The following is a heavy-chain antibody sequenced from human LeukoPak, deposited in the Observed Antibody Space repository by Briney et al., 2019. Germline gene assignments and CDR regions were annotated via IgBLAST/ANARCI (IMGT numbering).Heavy chain of an antibody. CDR1: GYTFSSSG. CDR2: ISAYNGNT. J-gene: IGHJ3*02. V-gene: IGHV1-18*01. CDR3: ARDRSHGDAFDI. Sequence: GASVKVSCKASGYTFSSSGISWVRQAPGQGLEWVGWISAYNGNTDYAQKFQGRVTMTTDRPTSTGYMELRSLRSDDTAVYYCARDRSHGDAFDIWGQGTMVIDSS.